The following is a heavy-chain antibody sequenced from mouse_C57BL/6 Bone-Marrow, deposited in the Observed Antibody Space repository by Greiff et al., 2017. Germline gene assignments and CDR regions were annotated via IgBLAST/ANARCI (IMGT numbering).Heavy chain of an antibody. V-gene: IGHV1-61*01. D-gene: IGHD2-5*01. CDR1: GYTFTSYW. J-gene: IGHJ2*01. CDR3: ARYSTFDPLDFEY. Sequence: QVQLQQPGAELVRPGSSVKLSCKASGYTFTSYWMDWVKQRPGQGLEWIGNIYPSGSETHYNQKFKVKATLTVDKSSSTAYMQLCSLTSEDSAVYYCARYSTFDPLDFEYWGQGTTLTVSS. CDR2: IYPSGSET.